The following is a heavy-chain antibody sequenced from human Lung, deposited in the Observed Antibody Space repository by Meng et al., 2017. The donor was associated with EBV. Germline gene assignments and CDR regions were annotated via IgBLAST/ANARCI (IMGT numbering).Heavy chain of an antibody. CDR3: ARDPSNSSGLHAYLDY. CDR2: ISGYNGDT. V-gene: IGHV1-18*01. CDR1: GYTFTRHG. J-gene: IGHJ4*02. Sequence: QVQLVQSGAEVKKPGASVKVSCKTSGYTFTRHGITWVRQAPGQGLEYMGWISGYNGDTIYAQNLQGRVTMTTDTSTNIAYMELRSLRADDTAVYYCARDPSNSSGLHAYLDYWGQGTLVTVSS. D-gene: IGHD6-19*01.